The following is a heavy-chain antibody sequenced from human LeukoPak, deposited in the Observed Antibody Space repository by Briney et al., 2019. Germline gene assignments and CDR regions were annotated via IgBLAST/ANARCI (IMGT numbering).Heavy chain of an antibody. CDR3: ARVQGAYGGYVEYFDY. CDR2: ISGSGGST. D-gene: IGHD5-12*01. CDR1: GFTFSSYA. Sequence: PGGSLRLSCAASGFTFSSYAMSWVRQAPGKGLEWVSGISGSGGSTYYADSVKGRFTISRDNAKNSLYLQMNSLRAEDTAVYYCARVQGAYGGYVEYFDYWGQGTLVTVSS. J-gene: IGHJ4*02. V-gene: IGHV3-23*01.